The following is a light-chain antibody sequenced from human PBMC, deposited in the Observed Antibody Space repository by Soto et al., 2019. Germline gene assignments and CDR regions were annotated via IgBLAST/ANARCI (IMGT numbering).Light chain of an antibody. Sequence: EIVLTQSPGTLSLSPGERATLSCRASQSVSSNYLAWYQQKPGQAPRLLIFDASSRATGIPDRFSGSGSGTDFTLSISRLEPEDFAVYYCQQYGTSPRTFGQGTKVDI. V-gene: IGKV3-20*01. CDR1: QSVSSNY. J-gene: IGKJ1*01. CDR2: DAS. CDR3: QQYGTSPRT.